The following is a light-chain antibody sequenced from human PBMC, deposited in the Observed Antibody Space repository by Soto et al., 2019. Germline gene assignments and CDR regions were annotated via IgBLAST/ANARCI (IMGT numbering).Light chain of an antibody. Sequence: DIVMTQSPDSLAVSLGERATINCKPSQSVLYSSNNKNYLAWYQQKPGQPPKLLIYWASTRASGVPDRFSGSGSGTDFTLTISSLQAEDVAVYYCRQYYNTPITFGQGTRLEIK. CDR2: WAS. CDR3: RQYYNTPIT. J-gene: IGKJ5*01. V-gene: IGKV4-1*01. CDR1: QSVLYSSNNKNY.